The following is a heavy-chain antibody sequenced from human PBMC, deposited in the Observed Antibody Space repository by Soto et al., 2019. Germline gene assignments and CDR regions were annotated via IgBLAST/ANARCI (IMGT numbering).Heavy chain of an antibody. Sequence: EVQLVESGGGLVQPGGSLRLSCVASGFTLSSYWMSWVRQAPGKGPEWVANIKGDGSEKYYADSVKGRVTISRDNAKNSLLLEMNSLRAEDTALYYCARCVGAVAGSNLGQGSLVTVSS. D-gene: IGHD6-19*01. V-gene: IGHV3-7*05. CDR3: ARCVGAVAGSN. CDR2: IKGDGSEK. CDR1: GFTLSSYW. J-gene: IGHJ1*01.